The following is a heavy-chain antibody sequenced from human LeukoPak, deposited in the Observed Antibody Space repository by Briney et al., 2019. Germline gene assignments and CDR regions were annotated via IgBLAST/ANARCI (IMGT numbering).Heavy chain of an antibody. Sequence: ASVKVSCKASGYTFTSYYMYWVRRAPGQGLEWMGIINPSGGSTTYAQKFQSRVTMTRDTSTSTVYMELSSLRSEDTAVYYCARSSRTAADDYWGQGTLVTVSS. CDR2: INPSGGST. J-gene: IGHJ4*02. CDR1: GYTFTSYY. V-gene: IGHV1-46*01. CDR3: ARSSRTAADDY. D-gene: IGHD6-13*01.